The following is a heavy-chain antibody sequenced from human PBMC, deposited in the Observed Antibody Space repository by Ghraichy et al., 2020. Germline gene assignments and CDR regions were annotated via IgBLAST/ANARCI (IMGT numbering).Heavy chain of an antibody. V-gene: IGHV3-30*02. CDR3: VKDLWVGGGYSYSRRYYGMDV. J-gene: IGHJ6*02. D-gene: IGHD5-18*01. CDR1: GFTFSSYG. CDR2: IWYDGSNK. Sequence: GESLNISCAASGFTFSSYGMHWVRQAPGKGLEWVAVIWYDGSNKYYTDSVKGRFTISRDNSKNTQYLQMDSLRPEDTAVYYCVKDLWVGGGYSYSRRYYGMDVWGQGTTVTVSS.